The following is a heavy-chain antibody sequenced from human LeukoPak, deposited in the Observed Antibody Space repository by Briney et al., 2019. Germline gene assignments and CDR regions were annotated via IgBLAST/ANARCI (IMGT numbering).Heavy chain of an antibody. V-gene: IGHV4-4*07. Sequence: SETLSLTCTVSDGSITSYYWSWIRQPPGKGLEWIGRIYTSGSTNYNPSLKSRVTISVDTSKNQFSLKLSSVTAADTAVYYCARQSVTRNWFDPWGQGTLVTVSS. J-gene: IGHJ5*02. CDR2: IYTSGST. D-gene: IGHD4-11*01. CDR1: DGSITSYY. CDR3: ARQSVTRNWFDP.